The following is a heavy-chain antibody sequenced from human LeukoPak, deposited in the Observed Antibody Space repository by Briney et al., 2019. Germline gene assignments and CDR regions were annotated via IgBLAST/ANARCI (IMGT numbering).Heavy chain of an antibody. V-gene: IGHV4-39*01. J-gene: IGHJ4*02. Sequence: SETLSLTCTVSRGSISSSRYYWSWIRQPPGKGLEWIGSIYYSGSTYYNPSLKSRVTISVDTSKNQFSLKLSSVSAADTAVYCCARQGDFWSGYLGYWGQGTLVTVSS. CDR1: RGSISSSRYY. CDR3: ARQGDFWSGYLGY. CDR2: IYYSGST. D-gene: IGHD3-3*01.